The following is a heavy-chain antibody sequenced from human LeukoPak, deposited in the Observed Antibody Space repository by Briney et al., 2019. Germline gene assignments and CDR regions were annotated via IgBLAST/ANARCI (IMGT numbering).Heavy chain of an antibody. CDR3: ARGKDIAVATNYFDY. V-gene: IGHV1-69*13. Sequence: GASVKVSCKAPGGTFSSYAISWVRQAPGQGLEWMGGIIPIFGTANYAQKFQGRVTITADESTSTAYMELSSLRSEDTAVYYCARGKDIAVATNYFDYWGQGTLVTVSS. CDR2: IIPIFGTA. J-gene: IGHJ4*02. D-gene: IGHD6-19*01. CDR1: GGTFSSYA.